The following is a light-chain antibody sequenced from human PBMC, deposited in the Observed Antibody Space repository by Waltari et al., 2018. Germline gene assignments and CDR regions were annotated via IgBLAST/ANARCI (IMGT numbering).Light chain of an antibody. CDR1: NSNIGSNS. V-gene: IGLV1-44*01. CDR2: TNN. Sequence: QSVLTQPPSASVTPGQRVTISCSGRNSNIGSNSVNWYQQLPGTAPNLLIYTNNQRPSGVPDRFSGSKSGTSATLAIGGLRSADEADYYCAAWDDSPNGWVFGGGTKLTVL. J-gene: IGLJ3*02. CDR3: AAWDDSPNGWV.